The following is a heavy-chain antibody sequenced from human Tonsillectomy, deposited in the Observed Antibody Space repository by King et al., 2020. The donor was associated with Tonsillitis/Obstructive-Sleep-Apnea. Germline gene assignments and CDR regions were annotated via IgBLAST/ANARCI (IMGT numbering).Heavy chain of an antibody. Sequence: QLQESGPGLVKPSETLSLTCTVSGGSINSFYWSWIRPPPGKGLEWLGYIYYSGSTKYNPSLKSRVTISVDTSKNQFSLELSSVTAADTAVYYCAREGLDAFDIWGQGTMVTVSS. J-gene: IGHJ3*02. CDR1: GGSINSFY. CDR3: AREGLDAFDI. V-gene: IGHV4-59*01. CDR2: IYYSGST.